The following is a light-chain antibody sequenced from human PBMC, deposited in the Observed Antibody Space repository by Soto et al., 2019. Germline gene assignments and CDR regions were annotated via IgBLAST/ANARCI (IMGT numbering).Light chain of an antibody. J-gene: IGLJ7*01. CDR3: QTWGTGVAV. Sequence: QPVLTQSPSASASLGASVKLTCTLSSGHSNYAIAWHQQLPEKGPRYLMKVNSDGSHNKGDGIPDRFSGSSSGAERYLTISSLQSEAEADYYCQTWGTGVAVFGGGTQLTVL. CDR1: SGHSNYA. CDR2: VNSDGSH. V-gene: IGLV4-69*01.